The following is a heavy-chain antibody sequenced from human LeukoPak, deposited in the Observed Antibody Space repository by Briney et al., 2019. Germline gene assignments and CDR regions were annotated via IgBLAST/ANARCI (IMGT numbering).Heavy chain of an antibody. CDR1: GFAFSTYA. D-gene: IGHD2-21*01. CDR2: LSGNGGKT. Sequence: GGSLRLSCAASGFAFSTYAMSWVRQGPGKGLEWVSALSGNGGKTYYADSVKGRFTISRDNSKNTLYLQMNSLRVEDTAVYYCAKDLSCAFDYWGQGTLVTVSS. J-gene: IGHJ4*02. V-gene: IGHV3-23*01. CDR3: AKDLSCAFDY.